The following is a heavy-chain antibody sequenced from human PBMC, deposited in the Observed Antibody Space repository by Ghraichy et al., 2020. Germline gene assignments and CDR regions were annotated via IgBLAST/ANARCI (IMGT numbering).Heavy chain of an antibody. V-gene: IGHV3-66*01. CDR3: ARDIAGGAAGDDFDY. D-gene: IGHD6-13*01. CDR1: GFTVSSNY. CDR2: IYSGGST. Sequence: GGSLRLSCAASGFTVSSNYMSWVRQAPGKGLEWVSVIYSGGSTYYADSVECRCTTSRDNSKNTLYLQMNSLGAEDTAVDYCARDIAGGAAGDDFDYWGQGNVVNV. J-gene: IGHJ4*02.